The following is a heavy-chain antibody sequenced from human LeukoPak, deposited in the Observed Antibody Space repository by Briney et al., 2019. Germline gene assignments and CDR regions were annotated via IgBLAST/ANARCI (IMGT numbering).Heavy chain of an antibody. Sequence: PGRSLRLSCAASGFTFSSYGMHWVRQAPGKGLEWVAVIWYDGSNKYYADSVKGRFTISRDNSKDTLYLQMNSLRAEDTAVYYCAKEVGAGCSGGSCHAPLDYWGQGTLVTVSS. D-gene: IGHD2-15*01. CDR2: IWYDGSNK. V-gene: IGHV3-33*06. CDR3: AKEVGAGCSGGSCHAPLDY. J-gene: IGHJ4*02. CDR1: GFTFSSYG.